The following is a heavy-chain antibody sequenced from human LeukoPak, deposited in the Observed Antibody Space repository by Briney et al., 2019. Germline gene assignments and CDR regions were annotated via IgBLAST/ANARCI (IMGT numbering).Heavy chain of an antibody. D-gene: IGHD3-10*01. V-gene: IGHV3-30*04. CDR2: ILYDGTMQ. Sequence: QPGGSLRLSCAASGFTFSSYALHWVRQAPGKGLEWVGVILYDGTMQYYADSVKGRFIISRDNSRNTLYLQMNSLRAEDTAVYYCARDRSYYYGSGSLTYWGQGTLVTVSS. CDR1: GFTFSSYA. CDR3: ARDRSYYYGSGSLTY. J-gene: IGHJ4*02.